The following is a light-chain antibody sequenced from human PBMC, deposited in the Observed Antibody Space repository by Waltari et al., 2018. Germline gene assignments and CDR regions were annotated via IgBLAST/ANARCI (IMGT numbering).Light chain of an antibody. CDR2: WAS. J-gene: IGKJ1*01. CDR1: QSVLFSTNNKNY. V-gene: IGKV4-1*01. CDR3: QQYRSTLWT. Sequence: DIVMTQSPDSLAVSLGERATINCKSSQSVLFSTNNKNYLAWYQQKTGQPPKLLFYWASTRESGVPDRFSGSGSGTDFTLTISSLQAEEVAVYYCQQYRSTLWTFGQGTGVEIK.